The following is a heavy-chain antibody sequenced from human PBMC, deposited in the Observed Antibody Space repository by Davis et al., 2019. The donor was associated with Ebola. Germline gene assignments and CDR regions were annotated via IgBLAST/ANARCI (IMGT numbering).Heavy chain of an antibody. CDR3: ARHGSGKYYYYGMDV. V-gene: IGHV4-59*01. D-gene: IGHD3-10*01. CDR1: GGSFSGYH. Sequence: PGGSLRLSCAVYGGSFSGYHWSWIRQLPGKGLEWIGYIYYSGSTNYNPSLKSRVTISVDTSKNQFSLKLSSVTAADTAVYYCARHGSGKYYYYGMDVWGQGTTVTVSS. J-gene: IGHJ6*02. CDR2: IYYSGST.